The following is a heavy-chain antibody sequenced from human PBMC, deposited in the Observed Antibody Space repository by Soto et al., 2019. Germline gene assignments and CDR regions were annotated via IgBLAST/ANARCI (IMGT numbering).Heavy chain of an antibody. J-gene: IGHJ5*02. D-gene: IGHD2-15*01. V-gene: IGHV3-7*01. CDR3: AGEGATIVGSWFDP. CDR1: GFTFSSYW. Sequence: EVQLVESGGGLVQPGGSLRLSCAASGFTFSSYWMTWVRQAPGKGLEWVANIKQDGSEKYYVDSVKGRFTISRDNAKNSLYLQMNSLRGDDTAVYYCAGEGATIVGSWFDPWGQGILVTVSS. CDR2: IKQDGSEK.